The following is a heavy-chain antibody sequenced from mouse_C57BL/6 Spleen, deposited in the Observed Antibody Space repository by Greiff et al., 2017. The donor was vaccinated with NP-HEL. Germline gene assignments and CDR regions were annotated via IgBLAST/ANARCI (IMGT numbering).Heavy chain of an antibody. CDR3: FYYDYDEGFAY. D-gene: IGHD2-4*01. CDR2: IYPGDGDT. CDR1: GYAFSSSW. J-gene: IGHJ3*01. Sequence: QVQLKQSGPELVKPGASVKISCKASGYAFSSSWMNWVKQRPGKGLEWIGRIYPGDGDTNYNGKFKGKATLTADKSSSTAYMQLSSLTSEDSAVYFCFYYDYDEGFAYWGQGTLVTVSA. V-gene: IGHV1-82*01.